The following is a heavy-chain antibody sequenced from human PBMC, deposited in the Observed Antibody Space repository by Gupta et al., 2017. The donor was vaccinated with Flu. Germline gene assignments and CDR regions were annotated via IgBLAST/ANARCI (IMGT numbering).Heavy chain of an antibody. CDR2: IRSQADGWTT. Sequence: WALQAPGKGLEWVGRIRSQADGWTTNYAAHVQGRFSISRDESKNTLFLQMSSLNTEDTALYYCVEDCYYDGSDYKPAQVQYWGQGTLVTVSS. CDR3: VEDCYYDGSDYKPAQVQY. J-gene: IGHJ1*01. D-gene: IGHD3-22*01. V-gene: IGHV3-15*06.